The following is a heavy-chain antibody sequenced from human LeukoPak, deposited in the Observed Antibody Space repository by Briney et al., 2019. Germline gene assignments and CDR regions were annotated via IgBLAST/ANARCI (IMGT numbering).Heavy chain of an antibody. Sequence: GGSLRLSCAASGFTFSSYWMGWVRQAPGKGLEWVANIKQDGSEKYYVDSVKGRFTISRDNAKNSLYLQMNSLRAEDTAVYYCARDVLSSGWLNDAFDIWGQGIMVTVSS. J-gene: IGHJ3*02. V-gene: IGHV3-7*01. CDR1: GFTFSSYW. D-gene: IGHD6-19*01. CDR2: IKQDGSEK. CDR3: ARDVLSSGWLNDAFDI.